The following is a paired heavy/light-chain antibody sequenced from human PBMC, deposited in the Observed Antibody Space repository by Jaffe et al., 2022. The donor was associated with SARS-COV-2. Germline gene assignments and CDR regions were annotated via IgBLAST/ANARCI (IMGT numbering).Light chain of an antibody. CDR3: QQYENVPIT. CDR1: QDSKNR. Sequence: DIQLTQSPPSLSASVGDRVTITCQASQDSKNRLNWYQQKPGEAPKLLIYDASHLEAGVPSRFSGSASGTHFTFTISSVQPEDIATYYCQQYENVPITFGQGTRLEIK. V-gene: IGKV1-33*01. CDR2: DAS. J-gene: IGKJ5*01.
Heavy chain of an antibody. Sequence: QVQLQESGPGLVKPSGTVSLTCTVSGGSISSRNWWTWVRQSPGKGPEWIGEIYHGGNTNYNPSLKSRVTMSLDKSKNQFYLNLTSVTAADTAIYYCARDLSSSHRTYGVIWGQGTQVTVSS. CDR2: IYHGGNT. J-gene: IGHJ4*02. D-gene: IGHD2-21*01. CDR3: ARDLSSSHRTYGVI. V-gene: IGHV4-4*02. CDR1: GGSISSRNW.